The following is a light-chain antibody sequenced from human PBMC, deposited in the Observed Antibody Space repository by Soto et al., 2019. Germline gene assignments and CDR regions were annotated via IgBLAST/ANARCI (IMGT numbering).Light chain of an antibody. V-gene: IGLV1-44*01. J-gene: IGLJ1*01. CDR3: AAWDDSLNGPVYF. CDR2: SNN. Sequence: QSVLTQPPSASGTPGQRVTISCSGSSSNIGSNTVNWYQQLPGTAPKLLIYSNNQRPSGVPDRFSGSKSGTSASLAISGLQFEVKADYYCAAWDDSLNGPVYFFGTGTKLTVL. CDR1: SSNIGSNT.